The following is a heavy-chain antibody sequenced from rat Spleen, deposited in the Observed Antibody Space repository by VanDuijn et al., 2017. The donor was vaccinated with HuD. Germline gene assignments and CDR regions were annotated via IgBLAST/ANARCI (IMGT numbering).Heavy chain of an antibody. Sequence: EVQLVESGGGLVQPGRSLKLSCAASGFSFSSFAMAWVRQAPKKGLEWVATISYDGSSTYYPDSVKGRFTISRDNAKSTLYLQMNSLRSEDTATYYCARQSHYWYFDFWGPGTMVTVSS. V-gene: IGHV5-7*01. CDR3: ARQSHYWYFDF. D-gene: IGHD3-8*01. CDR2: ISYDGSST. CDR1: GFSFSSFA. J-gene: IGHJ1*01.